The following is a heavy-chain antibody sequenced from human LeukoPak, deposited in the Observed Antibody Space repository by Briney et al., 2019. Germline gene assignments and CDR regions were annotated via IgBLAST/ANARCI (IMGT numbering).Heavy chain of an antibody. Sequence: GSLRLSCAASGFTFDDYGMSWVRQAPGKGLEWIGEINHSGSTNYNPSLKSRVTTSVDTYKNQFSLKLSSVTAADTAVYYCARGRRYYFDYWGQGTLVTVSS. CDR3: ARGRRYYFDY. CDR2: INHSGST. V-gene: IGHV4-34*01. D-gene: IGHD4-17*01. J-gene: IGHJ4*02. CDR1: GFTFDDYG.